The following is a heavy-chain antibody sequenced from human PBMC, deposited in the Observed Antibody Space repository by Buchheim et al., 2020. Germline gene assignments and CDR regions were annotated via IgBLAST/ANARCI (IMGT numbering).Heavy chain of an antibody. J-gene: IGHJ4*02. V-gene: IGHV4-61*01. D-gene: IGHD6-13*01. CDR3: ARRSSSGYFDS. CDR1: GGSVSSGTYY. Sequence: QVQLQESGPGLVKPSETLSLTCSVSGGSVSSGTYYWSWIRQPPAKTLEWIGYIYYSGSTSYNPSLKRRVTMSVDTSKNQFSLRLSSVTAADTAVYYCARRSSSGYFDSWGQGTL. CDR2: IYYSGST.